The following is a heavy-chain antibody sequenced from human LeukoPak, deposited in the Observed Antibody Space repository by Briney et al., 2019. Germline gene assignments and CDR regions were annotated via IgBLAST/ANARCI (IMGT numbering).Heavy chain of an antibody. CDR3: ARDYMYYDSSKYYYYGMDV. Sequence: SETLSLTCTVSGGSISSGSYYWSWIRQPAGKGLEWIGRIYTSGSTNYNPSLKSRVTISVDTSKNQFSLKLSSVTAADTAVYYCARDYMYYDSSKYYYYGMDVWGQGTTVTVSS. CDR2: IYTSGST. CDR1: GGSISSGSYY. V-gene: IGHV4-61*02. J-gene: IGHJ6*02. D-gene: IGHD3-22*01.